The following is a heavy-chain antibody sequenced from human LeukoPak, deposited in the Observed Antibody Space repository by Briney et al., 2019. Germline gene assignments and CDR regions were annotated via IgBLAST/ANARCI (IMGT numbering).Heavy chain of an antibody. J-gene: IGHJ4*01. CDR1: GFTFSSYA. V-gene: IGHV3-23*01. CDR3: AKTLLPGRDRLDY. Sequence: TGGSLRLSCSASGFTFSSYALSWVRQAPGKGLEWVSAISVSGGSAFYADSVRGRFTISRDNSKNTLYLQMDSLRVEDTALYYCAKTLLPGRDRLDYWGHGTLVTVSS. D-gene: IGHD2/OR15-2a*01. CDR2: ISVSGGSA.